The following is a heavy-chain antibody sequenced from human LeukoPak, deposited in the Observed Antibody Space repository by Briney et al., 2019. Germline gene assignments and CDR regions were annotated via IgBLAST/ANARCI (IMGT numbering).Heavy chain of an antibody. CDR1: GGSISSYY. CDR2: IYYSGST. D-gene: IGHD3-16*01. CDR3: ARETSQKGAHYMDV. J-gene: IGHJ6*03. V-gene: IGHV4-59*01. Sequence: PSETLSLTCTVSGGSISSYYWSWIRQPPGKGLEWVGYIYYSGSTNYNPSLKSRVTISVDTSKNQFSLKLSSVTAADTAVYYCARETSQKGAHYMDVWGKGTTVTISS.